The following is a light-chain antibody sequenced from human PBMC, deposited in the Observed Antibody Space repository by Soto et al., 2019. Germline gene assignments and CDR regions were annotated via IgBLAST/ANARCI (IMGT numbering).Light chain of an antibody. Sequence: QSVLAQPASVSGSPGQSITISCTGTSSDVGRYDYVSWYQQHPGKTPRLLIYDVTHWPSGASDRFSGSKSGNTASLTISGLQPEDEADYYCTSFTTSSAFVFGTGTKLTVL. CDR3: TSFTTSSAFV. J-gene: IGLJ1*01. CDR1: SSDVGRYDY. CDR2: DVT. V-gene: IGLV2-14*03.